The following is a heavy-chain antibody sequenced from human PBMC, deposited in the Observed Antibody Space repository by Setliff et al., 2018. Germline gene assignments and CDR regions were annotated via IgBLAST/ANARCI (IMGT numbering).Heavy chain of an antibody. Sequence: SGPTLVNPTQTLTLTCTFSGFSLSTSLVGVGWIRQPPGKALEWLALIYWNDEKRYSPSLKSRLTITKDTSKNQVVLTMTNMDPVDTATYYCVHIAGGGNSPRHDYWGQGTLVTVSS. J-gene: IGHJ4*02. V-gene: IGHV2-5*01. CDR2: IYWNDEK. CDR3: VHIAGGGNSPRHDY. CDR1: GFSLSTSLVG. D-gene: IGHD2-21*01.